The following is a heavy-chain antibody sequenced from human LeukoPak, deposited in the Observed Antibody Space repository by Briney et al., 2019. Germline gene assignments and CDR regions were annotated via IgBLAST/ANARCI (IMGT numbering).Heavy chain of an antibody. CDR2: FDPEDGET. CDR3: AVPNLASKYYFDY. CDR1: GYTLTELS. Sequence: VASVKVSCKVSGYTLTELSMHWVRQAPGKGLEWMGGFDPEDGETIYAQKFQGRVTMTEDTSTDTAYMELSSLRSEDTAVYYCAVPNLASKYYFDYWGQGTLVTVSS. J-gene: IGHJ4*02. V-gene: IGHV1-24*01.